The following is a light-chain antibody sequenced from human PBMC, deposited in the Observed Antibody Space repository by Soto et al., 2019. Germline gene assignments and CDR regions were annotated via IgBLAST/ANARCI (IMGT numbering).Light chain of an antibody. J-gene: IGKJ2*01. CDR3: QQYTSSSQYT. CDR2: EAS. Sequence: DIQMTQSPSTLSASVGDRITITCRASQSISNWLAWYQQKPGKAPKLLIYEASTLDSGVSSRFRGSGSGTEFPLTVSSLQPDDFATYYCQQYTSSSQYTFGQGTKLEIK. CDR1: QSISNW. V-gene: IGKV1-5*03.